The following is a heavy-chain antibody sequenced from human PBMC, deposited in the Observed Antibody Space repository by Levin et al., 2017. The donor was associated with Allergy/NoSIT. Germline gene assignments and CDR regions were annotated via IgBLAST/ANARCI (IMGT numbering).Heavy chain of an antibody. J-gene: IGHJ6*02. CDR1: GFTFRNFA. D-gene: IGHD2-2*01. Sequence: LSGGSLRLSCGASGFTFRNFAMSWVRQAPGKGLEWVSGISDSGGSIYNAESVKGRFTISRDNSKSTLYLQMKSLRAEDTAVYYCAKDLSAVPAANYYYGMDVWGQGTTVTVSS. CDR3: AKDLSAVPAANYYYGMDV. CDR2: ISDSGGSI. V-gene: IGHV3-23*01.